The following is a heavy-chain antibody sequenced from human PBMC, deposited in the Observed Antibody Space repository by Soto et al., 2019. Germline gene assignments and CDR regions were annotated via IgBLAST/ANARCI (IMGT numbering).Heavy chain of an antibody. Sequence: ASVKVSCKASGYSFSDYDINWVRQATGQGPEWMGWMNPNSGNTGYAQKFQGRVTMTRNTSINTAYMELCSLGSEDTAVYYCARDNRYNWNDEGWFDPWGQGTLVTVS. V-gene: IGHV1-8*01. CDR3: ARDNRYNWNDEGWFDP. J-gene: IGHJ5*02. CDR2: MNPNSGNT. D-gene: IGHD1-20*01. CDR1: GYSFSDYD.